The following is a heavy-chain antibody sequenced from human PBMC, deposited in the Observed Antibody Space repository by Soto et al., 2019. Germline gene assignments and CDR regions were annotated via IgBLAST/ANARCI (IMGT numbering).Heavy chain of an antibody. CDR2: ISYDGSNE. Sequence: GGSLRLSCAASGFTLSSYGMHWVRQAPGKGLEWVAVISYDGSNEHYTDSVKGRFTISRDNSKNMVFLHMNSLRPEDTAVYHCAKDTYFRDSSGYYVFDYWGQGTLVTVSS. J-gene: IGHJ4*02. CDR1: GFTLSSYG. CDR3: AKDTYFRDSSGYYVFDY. V-gene: IGHV3-30*18. D-gene: IGHD3-22*01.